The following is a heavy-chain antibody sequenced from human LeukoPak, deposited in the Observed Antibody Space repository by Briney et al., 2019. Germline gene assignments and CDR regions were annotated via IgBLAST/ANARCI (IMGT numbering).Heavy chain of an antibody. Sequence: GGSLRLSCAASGFSFSRHWMHWVRQAPGKGLVWASRITGAGSSTTYADSVTSYADSVKGRFTISRDNAKNTLYLQMDSLRDEDTAVYYCVAGIAVAGLTDWGQGTLVTVSS. J-gene: IGHJ4*02. CDR2: ITGAGSSTTYADSVT. CDR3: VAGIAVAGLTD. CDR1: GFSFSRHW. V-gene: IGHV3-74*01. D-gene: IGHD6-19*01.